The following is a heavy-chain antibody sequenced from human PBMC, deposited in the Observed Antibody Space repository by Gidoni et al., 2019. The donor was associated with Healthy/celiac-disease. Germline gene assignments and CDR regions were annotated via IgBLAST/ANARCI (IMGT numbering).Heavy chain of an antibody. D-gene: IGHD3-3*01. CDR3: AKDKQAYYDFWSGYWGKFDP. V-gene: IGHV3-23*01. CDR1: GFTFSSYA. CDR2: ISGSGGST. Sequence: EVQLLESGGGLVQPGGSLRLSCAASGFTFSSYAISWVRQAPGKGLEWVSAISGSGGSTYYADSVKGRFTISRDNSKNTLYLQMNSLRAEDTAVYYCAKDKQAYYDFWSGYWGKFDPWGQGTLVTVSS. J-gene: IGHJ5*02.